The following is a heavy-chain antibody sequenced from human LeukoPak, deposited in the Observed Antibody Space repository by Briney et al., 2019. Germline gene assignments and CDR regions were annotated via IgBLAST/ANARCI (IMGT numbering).Heavy chain of an antibody. D-gene: IGHD3-10*01. V-gene: IGHV1-8*01. J-gene: IGHJ4*02. CDR3: ARGCYTMVRGVNYFAY. CDR2: MNPNSGNT. CDR1: GYTFTSYD. Sequence: ASVKVSCKASGYTFTSYDINWVRQATGQGLEWMGWMNPNSGNTGYAQKFQGRVTMTRNTSISTAYMELSSLRSEDTAVYYCARGCYTMVRGVNYFAYWGQGTLVTVSS.